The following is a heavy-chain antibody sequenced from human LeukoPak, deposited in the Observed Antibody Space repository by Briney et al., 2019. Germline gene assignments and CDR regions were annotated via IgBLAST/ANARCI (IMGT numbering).Heavy chain of an antibody. CDR1: VFTFSSYA. CDR2: ISGSCGST. D-gene: IGHD1-14*01. J-gene: IGHJ4*02. CDR3: AKDLLPGPPGAVFDY. Sequence: GGSLRLSCAASVFTFSSYAMSWVRQAPGKGLGGVSAISGSCGSTYYADSVKGRFTISRDNSKNTLDLQMNSLRAEDTAVYYCAKDLLPGPPGAVFDYWGQGTMVTVSS. V-gene: IGHV3-23*01.